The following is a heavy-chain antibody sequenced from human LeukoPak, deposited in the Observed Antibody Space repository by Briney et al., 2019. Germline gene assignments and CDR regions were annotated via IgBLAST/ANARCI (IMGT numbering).Heavy chain of an antibody. CDR1: GFTFSSYS. CDR2: ISCSGGSI. V-gene: IGHV3-48*04. CDR3: ARHLGYDGSGYFAWPVDD. Sequence: PGESLRLSCAASGFTFSSYSMHWVRQAPGKGLEWVSFISCSGGSIFYADSVKGRFTISRDNAKNSLYLQLNSLRAEDTAVYYCARHLGYDGSGYFAWPVDDWGKGTPVTVSS. J-gene: IGHJ6*04. D-gene: IGHD3-22*01.